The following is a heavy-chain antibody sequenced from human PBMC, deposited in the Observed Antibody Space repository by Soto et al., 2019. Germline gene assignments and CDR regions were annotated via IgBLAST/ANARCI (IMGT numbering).Heavy chain of an antibody. CDR1: GYTFTGYY. J-gene: IGHJ6*02. V-gene: IGHV1-2*02. D-gene: IGHD3-10*01. CDR3: AGGNYYGSGSYYLGPMEV. CDR2: INPNSAGT. Sequence: GASVKVSCKASGYTFTGYYMHWVRQAPGQGLEWMGWINPNSAGTNYAQKFQGGVTMTRETSIRTAYMELSRLRSDDTAVYYCAGGNYYGSGSYYLGPMEVWGQGTTVTVSS.